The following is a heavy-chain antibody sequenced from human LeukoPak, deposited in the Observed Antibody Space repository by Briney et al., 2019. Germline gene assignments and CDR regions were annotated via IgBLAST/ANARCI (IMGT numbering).Heavy chain of an antibody. D-gene: IGHD2-21*02. Sequence: PGGSLRLSCAASGFTFSSHGMHWVRQPPGKGLEWVAAIWYDGSNKYYADSVRGRFTISRDNSKNTLYLQMNSLRVEDTAVYYCARGQEYCAGDCYHHDAFDIWGQGTMVTVSS. CDR2: IWYDGSNK. CDR3: ARGQEYCAGDCYHHDAFDI. V-gene: IGHV3-33*01. J-gene: IGHJ3*02. CDR1: GFTFSSHG.